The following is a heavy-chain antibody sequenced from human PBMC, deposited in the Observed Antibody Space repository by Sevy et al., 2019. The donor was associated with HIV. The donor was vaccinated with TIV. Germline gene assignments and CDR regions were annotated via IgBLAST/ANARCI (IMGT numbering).Heavy chain of an antibody. CDR3: GTEGITIPFDY. D-gene: IGHD2-21*01. CDR1: GFTFSSYT. J-gene: IGHJ4*02. Sequence: GGSLRLSCAASGFTFSSYTMNWVRQAPGKGLEWVASISSSSSRLYYADSLKGRFTISRDNAKNSLFLQMNSLRAEDTAVYYCGTEGITIPFDYWGQGTLVTVSS. CDR2: ISSSSSRL. V-gene: IGHV3-21*01.